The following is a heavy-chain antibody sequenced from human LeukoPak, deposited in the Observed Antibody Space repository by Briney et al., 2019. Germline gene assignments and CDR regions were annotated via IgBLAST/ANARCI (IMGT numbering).Heavy chain of an antibody. V-gene: IGHV3-11*04. CDR2: ISGSGGTI. CDR1: GFTFSDYY. Sequence: PGGSLRLSCAASGFTFSDYYMNWIRQAPGKGLECVSYISGSGGTIYYADSVKGRFTISRDNAKNSLYLQMNSLRAGDTAVYYCASRGEEPLWGQGTLVTVSS. CDR3: ASRGEEPL. D-gene: IGHD3-10*01. J-gene: IGHJ4*02.